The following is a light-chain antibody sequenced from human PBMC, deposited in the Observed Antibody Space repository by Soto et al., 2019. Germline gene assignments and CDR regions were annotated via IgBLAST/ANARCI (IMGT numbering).Light chain of an antibody. CDR2: GAS. J-gene: IGKJ1*01. CDR1: QSVSSSY. CDR3: QQYGSSPWT. V-gene: IGKV3-20*01. Sequence: EIVLTQSPGTLSLSPGERATLSCRASQSVSSSYLAWYQQKPGQAPRLLIYGASSRATGIPDRFSGSGSGTDFTLIISRLEPEDCAVYYCQQYGSSPWTFCQGTKVEIK.